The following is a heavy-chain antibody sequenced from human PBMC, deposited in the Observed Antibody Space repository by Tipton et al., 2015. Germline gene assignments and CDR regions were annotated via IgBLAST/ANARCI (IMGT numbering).Heavy chain of an antibody. CDR1: GGSISTSSYY. CDR3: ARLRETYGSDSDNWFDP. D-gene: IGHD3-10*01. CDR2: IYYSGST. J-gene: IGHJ5*02. V-gene: IGHV4-39*07. Sequence: TLSLTCTVSGGSISTSSYYWGWIRQPPGKGLEWIGHIYYSGSTYSNPSLKSRVTISVDTSKNQFSLKPSSVTAADTAVYYCARLRETYGSDSDNWFDPRGQGTLVTVSS.